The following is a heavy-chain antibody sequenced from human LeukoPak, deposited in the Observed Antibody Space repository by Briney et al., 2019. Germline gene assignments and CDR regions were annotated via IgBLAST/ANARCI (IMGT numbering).Heavy chain of an antibody. V-gene: IGHV4-59*01. J-gene: IGHJ4*02. CDR3: AREIGDSSGYYHVFDY. D-gene: IGHD3-22*01. CDR1: GGSISSYY. CDR2: IYYSGST. Sequence: PSETLSLTCTVSGGSISSYYWSWIRQPPGKGLEWIGYIYYSGSTNYNPSLKSRVTISVDTSKNQFSLKLSSVTAADTAVYYCAREIGDSSGYYHVFDYWGQGTLVTVSS.